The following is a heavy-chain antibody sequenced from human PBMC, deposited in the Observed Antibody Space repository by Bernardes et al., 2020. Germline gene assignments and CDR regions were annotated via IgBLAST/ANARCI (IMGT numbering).Heavy chain of an antibody. J-gene: IGHJ3*02. CDR2: IYYSGST. Sequence: SETLSLTCTVSGGSISSSSYYWGWLRQPPGKGLEWIGSIYYSGSTYYNPSLKSRVTISVDTSKNQFSLKLSSVTAADTAVYYCASRMGYCSGGSCYSRDDAFDIWGQGTMVTVSS. CDR3: ASRMGYCSGGSCYSRDDAFDI. V-gene: IGHV4-39*01. D-gene: IGHD2-15*01. CDR1: GGSISSSSYY.